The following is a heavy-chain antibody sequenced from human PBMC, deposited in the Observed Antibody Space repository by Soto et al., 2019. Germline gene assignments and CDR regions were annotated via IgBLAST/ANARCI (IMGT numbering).Heavy chain of an antibody. CDR2: IYYSGST. Sequence: PSETLSLTCTVSGGSISSYYWSWIRQPPGKGLEWIGYIYYSGSTNYNPSLKSRVTISVDTSKNQFSMKLSSVTDADTAVYYCSIQTANYYGSASYYLPFDYWGQGTLVTVSS. J-gene: IGHJ4*02. CDR3: SIQTANYYGSASYYLPFDY. CDR1: GGSISSYY. D-gene: IGHD3-10*01. V-gene: IGHV4-59*13.